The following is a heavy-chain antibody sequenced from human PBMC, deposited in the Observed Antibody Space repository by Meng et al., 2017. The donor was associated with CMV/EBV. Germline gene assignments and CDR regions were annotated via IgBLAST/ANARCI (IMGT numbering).Heavy chain of an antibody. CDR2: ISSSSSTI. Sequence: GESLKISCAASGFTFSSYSMNWVRQAPGKGLEWVSYISSSSSTIYYADSVKGRFTISRDNAKNSLYLQMNSLRAEDTAVYYCARDGYCSSTSCYAVAYWGQGTLVTVSS. CDR1: GFTFSSYS. V-gene: IGHV3-48*04. CDR3: ARDGYCSSTSCYAVAY. J-gene: IGHJ4*02. D-gene: IGHD2-2*03.